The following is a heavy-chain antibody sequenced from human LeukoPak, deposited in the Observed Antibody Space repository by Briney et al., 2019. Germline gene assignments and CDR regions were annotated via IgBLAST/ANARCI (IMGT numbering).Heavy chain of an antibody. CDR1: GFTFNDYA. V-gene: IGHV3-33*01. Sequence: GGSLRLSCAASGFTFNDYAMHWVRQAPGKGLEWVALIWYDGSNEYYADSVKGRFTISRDNSKNTLYLQMNSLRAEDTALYYCARQTLGATGYSAFDFWGQGTLVTVSS. J-gene: IGHJ3*01. CDR2: IWYDGSNE. CDR3: ARQTLGATGYSAFDF. D-gene: IGHD3-9*01.